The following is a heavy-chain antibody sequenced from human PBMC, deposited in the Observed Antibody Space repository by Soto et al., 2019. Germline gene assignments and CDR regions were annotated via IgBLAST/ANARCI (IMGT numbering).Heavy chain of an antibody. CDR1: GFTFSSYG. D-gene: IGHD2-2*03. V-gene: IGHV3-33*01. Sequence: SLRLSCAASGFTFSSYGMHWVRQAPGKGLEWVAVIWYDGSNKYYADSVKGRFTISRDNSKNTLYLQMNSLRAEDTAVYYCARDGYCSSTSCYAANYYYYYGMDVWGQGTTVTVSS. CDR3: ARDGYCSSTSCYAANYYYYYGMDV. J-gene: IGHJ6*02. CDR2: IWYDGSNK.